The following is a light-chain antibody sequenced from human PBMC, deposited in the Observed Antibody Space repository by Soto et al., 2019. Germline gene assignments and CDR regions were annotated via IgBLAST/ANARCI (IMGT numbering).Light chain of an antibody. J-gene: IGLJ1*01. CDR3: GTWDSSLSAYV. CDR2: ENN. Sequence: QSVLTQPPSVSAAPGQKVTTSCFGTSSTIGNNYVSWYQQLPGTAPKLLIYENNKRPSGIPDRFSGSKSGTSATLGITGLQTGDEADYYCGTWDSSLSAYVFGTGTKVTVL. V-gene: IGLV1-51*02. CDR1: SSTIGNNY.